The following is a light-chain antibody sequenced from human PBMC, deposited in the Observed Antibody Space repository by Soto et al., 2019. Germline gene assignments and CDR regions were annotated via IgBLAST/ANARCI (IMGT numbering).Light chain of an antibody. Sequence: DIQMTQSPSTLSGSVGDRVTSTCRASQTISSLLDWYQKKPGKAPKLLIYKASTLKRGVPSRLRGRGYGTELTITISSLQPDDFETYYCQHYNSYSEAFGHGTKVDIK. CDR2: KAS. CDR3: QHYNSYSEA. CDR1: QTISSL. V-gene: IGKV1-5*03. J-gene: IGKJ1*01.